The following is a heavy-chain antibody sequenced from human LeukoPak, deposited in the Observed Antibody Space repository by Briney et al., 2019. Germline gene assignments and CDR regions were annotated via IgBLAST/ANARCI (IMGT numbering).Heavy chain of an antibody. J-gene: IGHJ4*02. Sequence: SETLSLTCTVSGGSISIYYWRWIRQPPGKGLEWIGYVYNSGSTDYNPSLKSRVTISADTSKNQFSLRLSSVTAADTAVYYCVRDRELNYWGQGTLVTVSS. CDR1: GGSISIYY. CDR3: VRDRELNY. D-gene: IGHD1-26*01. CDR2: VYNSGST. V-gene: IGHV4-59*01.